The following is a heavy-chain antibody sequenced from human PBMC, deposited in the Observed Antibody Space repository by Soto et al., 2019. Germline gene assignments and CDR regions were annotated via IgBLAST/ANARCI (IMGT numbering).Heavy chain of an antibody. J-gene: IGHJ6*02. CDR2: ISTQNGNT. V-gene: IGHV1-18*01. CDR1: GYIFTSYD. CDR3: ARALTYYYGMDV. Sequence: GASVKVSCKTSGYIFTSYDISWVRQAPGHGLEWMGWISTQNGNTDYAEKLRGRVTMTTDTSTSTAYVELRSLRSDDRAVYYCARALTYYYGMDVWGQGTTVTVSS.